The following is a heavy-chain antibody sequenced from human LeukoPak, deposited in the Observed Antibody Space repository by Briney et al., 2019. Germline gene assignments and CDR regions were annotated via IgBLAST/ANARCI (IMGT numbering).Heavy chain of an antibody. J-gene: IGHJ3*02. CDR3: ARDQGQWLVGRAFDI. CDR2: IYHSGST. CDR1: GYSISSGYY. D-gene: IGHD6-19*01. Sequence: SETLSLTCTVSGYSISSGYYWGWIRQPPGQGLVWIGSIYHSGSTYYNPSLKSRVTISVDTSKNQFSLKLSSATAADTAVYYCARDQGQWLVGRAFDIWGQGTMVTVSS. V-gene: IGHV4-38-2*02.